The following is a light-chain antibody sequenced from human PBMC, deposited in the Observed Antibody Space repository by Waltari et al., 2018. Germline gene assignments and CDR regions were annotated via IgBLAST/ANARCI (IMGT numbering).Light chain of an antibody. CDR1: SGHTTNI. CDR2: VNSDGSH. V-gene: IGLV4-69*01. J-gene: IGLJ3*02. Sequence: QLVLTQSPSASASLGASVKLTCTLSSGHTTNIIASPQQKPEKGPRYLMKVNSDGSHNKGVEIPDRFSGSSSGAERYLTISSLQSEDEADYYCQTGGHGTWVFGGGTRLTVL. CDR3: QTGGHGTWV.